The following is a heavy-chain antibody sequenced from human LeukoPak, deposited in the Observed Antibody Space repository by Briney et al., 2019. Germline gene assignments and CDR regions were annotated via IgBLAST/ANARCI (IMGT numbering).Heavy chain of an antibody. V-gene: IGHV3-53*01. D-gene: IGHD3-22*01. CDR2: IYSGGST. CDR3: AKEGRLTVAAVVVENYFDY. Sequence: GGSLRLSCAASGFTVRRNYMSWVRQAPGKGLEWLSLIYSGGSTYYADSVKGRFTISRDNSGTTVSLQMNSLTTDDTALYFCAKEGRLTVAAVVVENYFDYWGQGTPVIVSA. CDR1: GFTVRRNY. J-gene: IGHJ4*02.